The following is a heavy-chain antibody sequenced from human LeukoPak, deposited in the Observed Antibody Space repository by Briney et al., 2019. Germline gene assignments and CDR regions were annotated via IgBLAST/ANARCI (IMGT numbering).Heavy chain of an antibody. CDR3: AKARLLGRYYMDV. CDR1: GFTFSSYA. CDR2: ISGSGGST. V-gene: IGHV3-23*01. Sequence: GGSLRLSCAASGFTFSSYAMSWVRQAPGKGLEWVSAISGSGGSTYYADSVKGRFTISRDNSENTLYLQMNSLRAEDTAVYYCAKARLLGRYYMDVWGKGTTVTVSS. J-gene: IGHJ6*03.